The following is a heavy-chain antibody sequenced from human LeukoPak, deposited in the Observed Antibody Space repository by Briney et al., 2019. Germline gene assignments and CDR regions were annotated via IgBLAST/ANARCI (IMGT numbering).Heavy chain of an antibody. D-gene: IGHD1-26*01. CDR3: ASGHFSGTYSSPFGY. V-gene: IGHV4-39*07. CDR2: IYYSGST. J-gene: IGHJ4*02. Sequence: PSETLSLTCTVSGGSISSSYYYWGWIRQPPGKGLEWIGSIYYSGSTYYNPSLKSRVTMPVDTSKNQFSLKLNSVTVADTAVYFCASGHFSGTYSSPFGYWGQGTLVTVSS. CDR1: GGSISSSYYY.